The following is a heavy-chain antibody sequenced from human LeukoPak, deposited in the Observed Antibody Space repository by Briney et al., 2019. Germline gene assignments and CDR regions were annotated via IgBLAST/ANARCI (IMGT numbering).Heavy chain of an antibody. CDR3: ARDQSGTGWYYFDY. CDR1: GGSISGHY. Sequence: SETLSLTCTVSGGSISGHYWSWLRQPPGKGLEWIGYISNSATTNYNPSLKSRVTISADTSKNQLSLKLSSVTAADTAIYYCARDQSGTGWYYFDYWGQGTLVTVSS. CDR2: ISNSATT. D-gene: IGHD6-19*01. V-gene: IGHV4-59*11. J-gene: IGHJ4*02.